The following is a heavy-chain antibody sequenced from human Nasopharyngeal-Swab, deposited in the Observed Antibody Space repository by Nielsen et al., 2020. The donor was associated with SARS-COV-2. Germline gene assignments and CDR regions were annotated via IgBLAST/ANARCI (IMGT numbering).Heavy chain of an antibody. D-gene: IGHD4-17*01. V-gene: IGHV3-43*01. J-gene: IGHJ4*02. Sequence: GGSLRLSCAASGFKFDENTMHWVRHTPEKGLPWVSLTRGDDGTYYADSVKGRFTISRDSSKNTLYLQMDSLRGEDTAVYYCARDAPAHYGAFYWGRGTLVTVSS. CDR1: GFKFDENT. CDR2: TRGDDGT. CDR3: ARDAPAHYGAFY.